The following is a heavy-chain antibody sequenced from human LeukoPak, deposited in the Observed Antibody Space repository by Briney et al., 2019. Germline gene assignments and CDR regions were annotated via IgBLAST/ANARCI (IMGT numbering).Heavy chain of an antibody. CDR1: GYTFTGYY. V-gene: IGHV1-2*02. J-gene: IGHJ3*02. CDR3: ARVSYYDSSGYSGQVGNAFDI. Sequence: GASVKVSCKASGYTFTGYYMHWVRQAPGQGLEWMGWINPSSGGTNYAQKFQGRVTMTRDTSISTAYMELSRLRSDDTAVYYCARVSYYDSSGYSGQVGNAFDIWGQGTMVTVSS. CDR2: INPSSGGT. D-gene: IGHD3-22*01.